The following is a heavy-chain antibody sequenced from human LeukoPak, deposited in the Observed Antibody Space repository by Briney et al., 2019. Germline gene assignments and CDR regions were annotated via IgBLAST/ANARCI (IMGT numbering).Heavy chain of an antibody. CDR2: ISGSGGGT. J-gene: IGHJ4*02. CDR1: GITLSNYG. Sequence: GGSLRLSCAVSGITLSNYGMSWVRQAPGKGLEWVAGISGSGGGTYYADSVKGRFTISRDNPKNTLYLQMNSLRAEDTAVYYCARVFGYNWNSRRVIDYWGQGTLVTVSS. CDR3: ARVFGYNWNSRRVIDY. V-gene: IGHV3-23*01. D-gene: IGHD1-7*01.